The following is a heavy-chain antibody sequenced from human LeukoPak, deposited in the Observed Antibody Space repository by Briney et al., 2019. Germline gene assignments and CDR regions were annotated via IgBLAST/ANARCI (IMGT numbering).Heavy chain of an antibody. CDR1: GGSISSSNW. CDR3: ARDPGSGPAALYYYYGMDV. CDR2: IYHSGST. D-gene: IGHD2-2*01. J-gene: IGHJ6*02. V-gene: IGHV4-4*02. Sequence: PSGTLSLTCAVSGGSISSSNWWSWVRQPPGKGLEWIGEIYHSGSTNYNPSLKSRVTISVDKSKNQFSLKLSSVTAADTAVYYCARDPGSGPAALYYYYGMDVWGQGTTVTVSS.